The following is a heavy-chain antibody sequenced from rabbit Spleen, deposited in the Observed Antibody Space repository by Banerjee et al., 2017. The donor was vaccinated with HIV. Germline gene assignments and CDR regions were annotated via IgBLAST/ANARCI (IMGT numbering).Heavy chain of an antibody. Sequence: QSLEESGGDLVKPGASLTLTCKASGFTLSSGYWICWVRQAPGKGLEWITCISITNGATYYASWAKGRFTISKTSSTTVTLQMTTLTAADTATYFCVRDEAGYAGYGPYYFNLWGPGTLVTVS. CDR3: VRDEAGYAGYGPYYFNL. J-gene: IGHJ4*01. CDR2: ISITNGAT. CDR1: GFTLSSGYW. V-gene: IGHV1S40*01. D-gene: IGHD7-1*01.